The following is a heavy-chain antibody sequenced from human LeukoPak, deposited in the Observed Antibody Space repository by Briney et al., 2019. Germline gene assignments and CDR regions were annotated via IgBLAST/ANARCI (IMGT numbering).Heavy chain of an antibody. CDR2: ISYDGSNK. CDR3: ARVGELIWFGEPYYYYYMDV. Sequence: GGSLRLSCAASGFTFSSYAMHWVRQAPGKGLEWVAVISYDGSNKYYADSVKGRFTISRDNSKNTLYLQMNSLRAEDTAVYYCARVGELIWFGEPYYYYYMDVWGKGTTVTVSS. V-gene: IGHV3-30*04. CDR1: GFTFSSYA. D-gene: IGHD3-10*01. J-gene: IGHJ6*03.